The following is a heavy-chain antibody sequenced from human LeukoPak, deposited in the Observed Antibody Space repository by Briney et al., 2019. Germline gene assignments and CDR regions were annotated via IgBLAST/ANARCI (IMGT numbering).Heavy chain of an antibody. CDR2: IYNSEGGT. J-gene: IGHJ4*02. Sequence: SETLSLTCTVSGGSLSTYYWGWIRQPPGKGLEWIGYIYNSEGGTNSNPSLKSRVTISEDTSKNQFSLKLRSVTVADTAVYFCARRFSSGWSPTYDYWGQGNLVTVSS. CDR3: ARRFSSGWSPTYDY. CDR1: GGSLSTYY. D-gene: IGHD6-19*01. V-gene: IGHV4-59*01.